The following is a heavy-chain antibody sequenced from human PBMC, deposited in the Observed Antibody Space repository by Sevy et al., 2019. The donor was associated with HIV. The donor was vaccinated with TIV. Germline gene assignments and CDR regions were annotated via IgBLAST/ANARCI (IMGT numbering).Heavy chain of an antibody. D-gene: IGHD3-22*01. CDR2: IRYDGSNK. J-gene: IGHJ6*02. Sequence: GGSLRLSCAASGFSFSSYDMHWVRQAPGMGLEWVAVIRYDGSNKHYGDSVKGRFTISRDNSKNTLYLHMNNLRPEDTAVYYCARDRYYDASGYYYYYYGMDVWGQGTTVTVSS. V-gene: IGHV3-33*01. CDR1: GFSFSSYD. CDR3: ARDRYYDASGYYYYYYGMDV.